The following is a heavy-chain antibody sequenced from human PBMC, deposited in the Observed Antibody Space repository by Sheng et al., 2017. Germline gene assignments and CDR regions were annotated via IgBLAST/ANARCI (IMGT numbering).Heavy chain of an antibody. CDR3: ARWPTGAYYLDY. CDR1: GFTFSNSA. CDR2: ISYDGVNN. J-gene: IGHJ4*02. Sequence: QVQLVESGGGVVQPGRSLRLSCAVSGFTFSNSAMHWVRQAPGKGLEWVAVISYDGVNNYYADSVKGRVIISRDNSKNTLYLQMNSLTTEVHGWSITGARWPTGAYYLDYWGQGTLVTVSS. V-gene: IGHV3-30-3*01.